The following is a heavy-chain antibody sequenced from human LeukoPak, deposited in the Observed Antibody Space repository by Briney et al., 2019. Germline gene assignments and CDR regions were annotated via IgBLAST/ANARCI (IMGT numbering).Heavy chain of an antibody. Sequence: ASVKVSCKASGYTFTSYYMHWVRQAPGQGLEWMGIINPSGGSTSYAQKFQGRVTMTRDMSTSTVYMELSSLRSEDTAVYYCAREAAVAGGLDYWGQGTLVTASS. D-gene: IGHD6-19*01. CDR2: INPSGGST. CDR3: AREAAVAGGLDY. V-gene: IGHV1-46*01. CDR1: GYTFTSYY. J-gene: IGHJ4*02.